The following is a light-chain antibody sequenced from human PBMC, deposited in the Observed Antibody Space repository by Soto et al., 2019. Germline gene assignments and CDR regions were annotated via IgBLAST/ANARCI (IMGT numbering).Light chain of an antibody. CDR3: QQLNSYPIT. CDR2: AAS. Sequence: DIQLTQSPSFLSASVGARVTITCLASQGISSYLAWYQQKPGKAPKLLIYAASTLQSGVPSRFSGSGSGTEFTLTISSLQPEDFATYYCQQLNSYPITFGQGTRLEIK. V-gene: IGKV1-9*01. CDR1: QGISSY. J-gene: IGKJ5*01.